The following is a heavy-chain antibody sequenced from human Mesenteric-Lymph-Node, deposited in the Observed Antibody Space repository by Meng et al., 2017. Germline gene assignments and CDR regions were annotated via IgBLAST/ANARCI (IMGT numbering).Heavy chain of an antibody. D-gene: IGHD1-7*01. CDR3: ARDSTGNTADY. CDR2: IYSDDNT. Sequence: EVQLVESGGAWVQPGGSLRLSCAASGFTVSSNYMTWVRQAPGKGLEWVSVIYSDDNTYYADSVRGRFTISRDKSKNTLFLQMNSLRVEDTAMYYCARDSTGNTADYWGQGTLVTVSS. V-gene: IGHV3-66*01. CDR1: GFTVSSNY. J-gene: IGHJ4*02.